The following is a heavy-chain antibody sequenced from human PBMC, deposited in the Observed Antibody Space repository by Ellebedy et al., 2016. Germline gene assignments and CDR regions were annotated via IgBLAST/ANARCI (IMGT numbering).Heavy chain of an antibody. D-gene: IGHD3-10*01. CDR1: GGSFSGYY. CDR3: ARGQDSWFGESPGGMDV. CDR2: INHSGST. V-gene: IGHV4-34*01. J-gene: IGHJ6*02. Sequence: SETLSLTCAVYGGSFSGYYWSWIRQPPGKGLEWIGEINHSGSTNYNPSLKSRVTISVDTSKNQFSLKLSSVTAADTAVYYCARGQDSWFGESPGGMDVWGQGTTVTVSS.